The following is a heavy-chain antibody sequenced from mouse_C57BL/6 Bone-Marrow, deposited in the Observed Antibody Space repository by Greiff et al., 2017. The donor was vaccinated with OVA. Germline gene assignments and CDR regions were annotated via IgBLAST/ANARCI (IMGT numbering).Heavy chain of an antibody. V-gene: IGHV5-4*01. CDR3: ARGNSGYGWYFDV. J-gene: IGHJ1*03. Sequence: EVQLVESGGGLVKPGGSLKLSCAASGFTFSIYAMSWVRQTPDKRLEWVATISDGGSYTYYPDNVKGRFTISRDNAKNNLYLHMSHLKSEDTAMYYCARGNSGYGWYFDVWGTGTTVTVSS. CDR1: GFTFSIYA. D-gene: IGHD3-2*02. CDR2: ISDGGSYT.